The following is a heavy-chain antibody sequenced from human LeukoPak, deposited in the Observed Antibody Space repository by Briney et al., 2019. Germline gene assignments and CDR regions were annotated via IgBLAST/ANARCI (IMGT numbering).Heavy chain of an antibody. V-gene: IGHV1-2*02. CDR2: INPNSGGT. J-gene: IGHJ4*02. CDR3: ARVLAAAGCFDY. Sequence: ASVKVSCKASGYTFTGYYMHWVRQAPGQGLEWMGWINPNSGGTNYAQKFQGRVTMTRDTSISTAYMELRSLRSDDTAVYYCARVLAAAGCFDYWGQGTLVTVSS. CDR1: GYTFTGYY. D-gene: IGHD6-13*01.